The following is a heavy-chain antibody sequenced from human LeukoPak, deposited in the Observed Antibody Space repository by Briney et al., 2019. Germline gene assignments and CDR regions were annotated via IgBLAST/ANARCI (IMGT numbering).Heavy chain of an antibody. CDR1: GYTFTAYY. V-gene: IGHV1-2*06. Sequence: ASVKVSCKASGYTFTAYYMHWVRQAPGQGLEWMGRINPNSGGTNYAQKFQGRVTMTRDTSISTAYMELSSLRSDDTAVYYCARSGYSSGWPRGGAFDIWGQGTMVTVSS. D-gene: IGHD6-19*01. J-gene: IGHJ3*02. CDR2: INPNSGGT. CDR3: ARSGYSSGWPRGGAFDI.